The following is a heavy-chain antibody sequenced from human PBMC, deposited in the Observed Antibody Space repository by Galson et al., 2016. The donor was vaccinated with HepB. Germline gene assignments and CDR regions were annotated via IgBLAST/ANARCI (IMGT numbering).Heavy chain of an antibody. Sequence: SLRLSCAASGFIFSNYAMHWVRQAPGKGLEWVAVISFDGSTKYYADSVKGRFTISRDNVKNALYLQMNSLKAEDTAVYHCAKSLLQSQALDRNWLDPWGQGTLVIVSS. CDR3: AKSLLQSQALDRNWLDP. V-gene: IGHV3-30*18. CDR2: ISFDGSTK. D-gene: IGHD1-14*01. J-gene: IGHJ5*02. CDR1: GFIFSNYA.